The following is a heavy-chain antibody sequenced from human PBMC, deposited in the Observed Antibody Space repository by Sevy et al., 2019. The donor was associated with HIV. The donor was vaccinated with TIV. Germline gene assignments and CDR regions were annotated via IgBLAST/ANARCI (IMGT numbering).Heavy chain of an antibody. Sequence: GGSLRLSCAASGFTFGTYVMNWVRQAPGKGLECVSGISGSGGSTYYADSVKGRITISRDNSKKTVYLQMNSLRAEDTAVYYCAKGDRSFYGIDVWGQGTTVTVSS. J-gene: IGHJ6*02. CDR1: GFTFGTYV. D-gene: IGHD2-15*01. CDR3: AKGDRSFYGIDV. CDR2: ISGSGGST. V-gene: IGHV3-23*01.